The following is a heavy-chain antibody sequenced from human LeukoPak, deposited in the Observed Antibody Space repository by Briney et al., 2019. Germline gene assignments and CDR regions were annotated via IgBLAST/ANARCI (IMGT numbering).Heavy chain of an antibody. D-gene: IGHD6-19*01. CDR3: ARHDSSGWYVEPYGMDV. V-gene: IGHV4-59*08. J-gene: IGHJ6*02. CDR1: GGSISSYY. Sequence: SETLSLTCTVSGGSISSYYWSWIRQPPGKGLEWIGYIYYSGSTNYNPSLKSRVTISVDTSKNQFSLKLSSVTAAGTAVYYCARHDSSGWYVEPYGMDVWGQGTTVTVSS. CDR2: IYYSGST.